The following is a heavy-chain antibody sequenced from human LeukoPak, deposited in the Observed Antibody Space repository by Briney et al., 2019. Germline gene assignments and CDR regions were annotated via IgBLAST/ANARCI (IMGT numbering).Heavy chain of an antibody. V-gene: IGHV3-48*01. CDR3: ARAPRDYYMDV. Sequence: GGSLRLSCAASGFTFSSYGMTWVRQAPGKGLEWVSYISSSSSTIYYADSVKGRFTISRDNAKNSLYLQLNSLRAEDTAVYYCARAPRDYYMDVWGKGTTVTISS. J-gene: IGHJ6*03. CDR1: GFTFSSYG. CDR2: ISSSSSTI.